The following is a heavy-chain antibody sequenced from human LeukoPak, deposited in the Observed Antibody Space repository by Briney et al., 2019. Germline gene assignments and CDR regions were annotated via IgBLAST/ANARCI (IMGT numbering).Heavy chain of an antibody. CDR1: GYTFTSYG. Sequence: EASVKVSCKASGYTFTSYGISWVRQAPGQGLEWMGRIIPIFGTANYAQKFQGRVTITTDESTSTAYMELSSLRSEDTAVYYCARGSYLNWFDPWGQGTLVTVSS. CDR3: ARGSYLNWFDP. D-gene: IGHD1-26*01. V-gene: IGHV1-69*05. J-gene: IGHJ5*02. CDR2: IIPIFGTA.